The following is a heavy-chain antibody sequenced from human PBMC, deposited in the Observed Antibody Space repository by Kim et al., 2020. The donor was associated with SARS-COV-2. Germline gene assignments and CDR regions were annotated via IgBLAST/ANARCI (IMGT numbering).Heavy chain of an antibody. Sequence: GGSLRLSCAASGFYFDRYAMHWVRQAPGKGPEWVAVISYDKVNIYYAESVRGRFTISRDNSKNTLYLQMESLRPEDTAIYYCARPISINGNSGHCEYWG. CDR1: GFYFDRYA. CDR2: ISYDKVNI. D-gene: IGHD1-20*01. J-gene: IGHJ4*01. CDR3: ARPISINGNSGHCEY. V-gene: IGHV3-30*01.